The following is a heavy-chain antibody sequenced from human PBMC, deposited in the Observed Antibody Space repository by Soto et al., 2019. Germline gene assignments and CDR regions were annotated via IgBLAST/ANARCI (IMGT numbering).Heavy chain of an antibody. D-gene: IGHD3-22*01. V-gene: IGHV3-7*01. CDR1: GFTFNMYW. J-gene: IGHJ4*02. CDR2: IKQDGSEK. CDR3: ARSPPVVMPLNY. Sequence: EVRLVESGGGLVQPGGSLRLSCAASGFTFNMYWMTWVRQAPGKGLEWVANIKQDGSEKNYVDSVKGRFTISRDNAKKSVYLQMNSLRGEDTAVYFCARSPPVVMPLNYWGQGTLVTVSS.